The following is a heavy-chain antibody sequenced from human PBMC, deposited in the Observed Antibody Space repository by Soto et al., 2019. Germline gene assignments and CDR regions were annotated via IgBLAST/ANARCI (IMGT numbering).Heavy chain of an antibody. V-gene: IGHV1-69*13. CDR3: ARYVACSGGSCHPYYYYYGMDV. CDR2: IIPIFGTA. Sequence: ASVKVSCKASGGTFSSYAISWVRQAPGQGLEWMGGIIPIFGTANYAQKFQGRVTITADESTSTAYMELSSLRSEDTAVYYCARYVACSGGSCHPYYYYYGMDVWGQGTTVTVSS. J-gene: IGHJ6*02. D-gene: IGHD2-15*01. CDR1: GGTFSSYA.